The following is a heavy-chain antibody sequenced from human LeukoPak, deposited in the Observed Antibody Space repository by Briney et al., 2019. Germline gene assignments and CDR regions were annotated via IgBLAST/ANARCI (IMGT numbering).Heavy chain of an antibody. CDR3: ARVLRVDCSSTSCQNYYMDV. Sequence: ASVKVSCKASGYTFTSYGISWVRQAPGQGLEWMGWISAYNGNTNYAQKLQGRVTMTTDTSTSTAYMELRSLRSDDTAVYYCARVLRVDCSSTSCQNYYMDVWGKGTTVTVSS. CDR1: GYTFTSYG. CDR2: ISAYNGNT. V-gene: IGHV1-18*01. J-gene: IGHJ6*03. D-gene: IGHD2-2*01.